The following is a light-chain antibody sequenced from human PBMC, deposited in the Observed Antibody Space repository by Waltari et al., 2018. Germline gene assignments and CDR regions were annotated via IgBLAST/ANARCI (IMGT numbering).Light chain of an antibody. V-gene: IGLV3-21*02. Sequence: SYVLTQPPSVSLAPGQAARITCGGDNIGIKSVHWYQQKPGQAPVLVVYDDRDRPSRIPCGFSCSKSRKTATLTISSGEAGDEADYYCQVWDSDGGVVFGGGTKLTVL. CDR1: NIGIKS. CDR2: DDR. CDR3: QVWDSDGGVV. J-gene: IGLJ2*01.